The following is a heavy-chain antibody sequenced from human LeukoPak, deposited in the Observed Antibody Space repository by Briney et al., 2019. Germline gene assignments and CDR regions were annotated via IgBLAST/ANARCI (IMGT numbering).Heavy chain of an antibody. CDR3: ARSWVRGPDPSEWPRGYFDY. CDR1: GYTFTGYY. Sequence: ASVKVSCKASGYTFTGYYMHWVRQAPGQGLEWMGWINPNSGGTNYAQKFQGRVTMTRDTSISTAYMELSRLRSDDTAVYYCARSWVRGPDPSEWPRGYFDYWGQGTLVTVSS. J-gene: IGHJ4*02. CDR2: INPNSGGT. V-gene: IGHV1-2*02. D-gene: IGHD3-3*01.